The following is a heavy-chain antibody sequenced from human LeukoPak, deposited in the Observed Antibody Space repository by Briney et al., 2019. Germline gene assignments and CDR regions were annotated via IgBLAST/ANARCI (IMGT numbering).Heavy chain of an antibody. V-gene: IGHV3-11*01. CDR3: ARTKSENAYGQHHGLDN. Sequence: GGSLRLSCAASGITFSDHYMNWIRQAPGKGLEWVSYISSSGRTIDYADSVKGRFTISRDNAKKSLYLQMNSLRTEDTAVYYCARTKSENAYGQHHGLDNWGQGMLVTVSS. CDR1: GITFSDHY. CDR2: ISSSGRTI. J-gene: IGHJ4*02. D-gene: IGHD3-10*01.